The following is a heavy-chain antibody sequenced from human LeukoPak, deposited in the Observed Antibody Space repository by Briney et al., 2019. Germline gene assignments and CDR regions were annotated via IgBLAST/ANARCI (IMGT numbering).Heavy chain of an antibody. V-gene: IGHV3-23*01. CDR1: GFTFSSYE. J-gene: IGHJ4*02. CDR3: AKLSGYSYGLIDY. CDR2: ISGSGGGT. D-gene: IGHD5-18*01. Sequence: PGGSLRLSCAASGFTFSSYEMNWVRQAPGKGLEWVSAISGSGGGTYYADSVKGRFTISRDNSKNTLYLQMNSLRAEDTAVYYCAKLSGYSYGLIDYWGQGTLVTVSS.